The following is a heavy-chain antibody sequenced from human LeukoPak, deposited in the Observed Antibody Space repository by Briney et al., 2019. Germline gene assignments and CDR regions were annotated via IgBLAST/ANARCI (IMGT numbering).Heavy chain of an antibody. V-gene: IGHV3-23*01. CDR1: GFTFSSYA. Sequence: GGSLRLSCAASGFTFSSYAMSWVRQAPGKGLEWVSAISDSGSSTYYADSVKGRITISRDNSKNTLYLQMNSLRAEDTAVYYCAKYYDSWSGYYDYWGQGTLVTVSS. J-gene: IGHJ4*02. CDR3: AKYYDSWSGYYDY. CDR2: ISDSGSST. D-gene: IGHD3-3*01.